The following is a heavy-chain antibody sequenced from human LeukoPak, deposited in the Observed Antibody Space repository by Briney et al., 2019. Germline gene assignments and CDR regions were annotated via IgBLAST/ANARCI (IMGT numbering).Heavy chain of an antibody. J-gene: IGHJ3*02. CDR3: AKNMPLWFGELLGAFDI. D-gene: IGHD3-10*01. V-gene: IGHV3-43*01. CDR1: GFTFDEYT. CDR2: ISWDGGST. Sequence: GESLRLSCAASGFTFDEYTMHWVRQAPGKGLEWVSLISWDGGSTDYADSVKGRFTISRDNSKNSLYLQMNSLRTEDTALYYCAKNMPLWFGELLGAFDIWGQGTMVTVSS.